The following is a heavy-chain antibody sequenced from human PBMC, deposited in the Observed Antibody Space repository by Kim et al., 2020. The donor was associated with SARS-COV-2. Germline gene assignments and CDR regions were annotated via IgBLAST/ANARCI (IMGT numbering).Heavy chain of an antibody. D-gene: IGHD3-22*01. CDR1: GFTFSSYG. J-gene: IGHJ1*01. CDR3: AKDPKWLASGEYFQH. Sequence: GGSLRLSCAASGFTFSSYGMHWVRQAPGKGLEWVAVXSYDGSNKYYADSVKGGFTISRDNSKNTLYLQMNSLRVEETAVYCCAKDPKWLASGEYFQHWGQGTLVTVSX. V-gene: IGHV3-30*18. CDR2: XSYDGSNK.